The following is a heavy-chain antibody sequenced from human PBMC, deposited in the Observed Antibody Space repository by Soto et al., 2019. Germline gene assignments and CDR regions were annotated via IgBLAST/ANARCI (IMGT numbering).Heavy chain of an antibody. J-gene: IGHJ6*04. CDR3: ARRTTVTSFNV. Sequence: QLQLQESGPGLVKPSETLSLTCTVSGGSISSSCYYWGWIRQPPGKGLEWIGSVYYSGSTYYNPSLKSRVTISVDTSKNQFSLKLRSVTATDTAVYYCARRTTVTSFNVWGKGTTVTVSS. CDR1: GGSISSSCYY. V-gene: IGHV4-39*01. D-gene: IGHD4-17*01. CDR2: VYYSGST.